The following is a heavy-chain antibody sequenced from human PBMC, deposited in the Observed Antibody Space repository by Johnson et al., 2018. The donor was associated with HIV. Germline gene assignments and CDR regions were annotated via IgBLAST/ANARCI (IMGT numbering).Heavy chain of an antibody. J-gene: IGHJ3*02. Sequence: QVQLVESGGGVVQPWRSLRLSCVVSGFTFSSYGMHWVRQAPGKGLEWVAVIWYDGSNKYYTDSVKGRFTISRDNSKNTLHLQMNSLRAEDTAVYYCAKDLFTEREDDAFDIWGQGTMVTVSS. CDR1: GFTFSSYG. V-gene: IGHV3-33*06. CDR2: IWYDGSNK. D-gene: IGHD1-26*01. CDR3: AKDLFTEREDDAFDI.